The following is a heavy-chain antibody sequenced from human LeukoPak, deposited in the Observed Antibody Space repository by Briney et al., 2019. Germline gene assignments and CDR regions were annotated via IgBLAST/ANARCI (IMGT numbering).Heavy chain of an antibody. J-gene: IGHJ4*02. CDR3: VKDIHPREYNYAFGS. V-gene: IGHV3-9*01. CDR2: ITWSSGSI. D-gene: IGHD3-10*01. Sequence: PGTSLRLSCAASGFTFEDYGMYWLRQRPGKGLEWVSSITWSSGSIAYADSVRGRFSISRDNAKSSLFLQMNTLRAEDTALYYCVKDIHPREYNYAFGSWGQGTLVTVSS. CDR1: GFTFEDYG.